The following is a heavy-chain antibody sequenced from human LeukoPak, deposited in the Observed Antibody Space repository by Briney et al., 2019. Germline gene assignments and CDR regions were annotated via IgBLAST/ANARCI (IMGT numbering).Heavy chain of an antibody. CDR3: ARLGARFLEPRGRTRYFQH. Sequence: SETLSLTCTVSGGSISSSSYYWGWIRQPPGKGLEWIGSIYYSGSTYYNPSLKSRVTISVDTSKNQFSLKLSSVTAADTAVYYCARLGARFLEPRGRTRYFQHWGQGTLVTVSS. CDR1: GGSISSSSYY. V-gene: IGHV4-39*07. J-gene: IGHJ1*01. CDR2: IYYSGST. D-gene: IGHD3-3*01.